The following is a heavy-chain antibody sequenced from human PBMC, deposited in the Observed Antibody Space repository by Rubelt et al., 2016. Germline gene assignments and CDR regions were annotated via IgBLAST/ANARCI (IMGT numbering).Heavy chain of an antibody. CDR1: GGSFSGYY. CDR2: INHSGST. J-gene: IGHJ3*02. Sequence: QVQLQQWGAGLLKPSETLSLTCAVYGGSFSGYYWSWIRQPPGKGLEWIGEINHSGSTNYNPSLKSRVTLSVDTSKNQFSLKLSAVTPEDTAVYYCVRDKVGAIDAFDIWGQGTMVTVSS. CDR3: VRDKVGAIDAFDI. D-gene: IGHD1-26*01. V-gene: IGHV4-34*01.